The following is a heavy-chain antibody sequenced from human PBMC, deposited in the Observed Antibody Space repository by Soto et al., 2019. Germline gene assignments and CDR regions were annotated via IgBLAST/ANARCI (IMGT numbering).Heavy chain of an antibody. V-gene: IGHV3-73*01. D-gene: IGHD3-3*01. J-gene: IGHJ6*03. Sequence: EVQLVESGGGLVQPGGSLKLSCAASGFTFSGSAMHWVRQASGKGLEWVGRIRSKGNNYATAYGASLKGRFTISRDDSKNTAYLQMNRLNTEETAVYYCSRQASDFWSGKPQYYMDVWGKGNTVTVSS. CDR3: SRQASDFWSGKPQYYMDV. CDR2: IRSKGNNYAT. CDR1: GFTFSGSA.